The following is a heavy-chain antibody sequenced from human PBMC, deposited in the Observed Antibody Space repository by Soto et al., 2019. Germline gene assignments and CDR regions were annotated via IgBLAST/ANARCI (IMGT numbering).Heavy chain of an antibody. Sequence: GGSLRLSCAGSGFSISNHGMHWVRQAPGKGLEWVSRLSSDGFGAAYADSVKGRFFISRDIARNTLFLQMNSLRADDTAVYYCARDLGGPDYWGRGTSVTVSS. CDR1: GFSISNHG. D-gene: IGHD3-16*01. V-gene: IGHV3-74*03. J-gene: IGHJ4*02. CDR2: LSSDGFGA. CDR3: ARDLGGPDY.